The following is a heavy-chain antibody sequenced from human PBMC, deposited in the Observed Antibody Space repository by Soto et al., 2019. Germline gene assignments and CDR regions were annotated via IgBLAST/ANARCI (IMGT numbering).Heavy chain of an antibody. J-gene: IGHJ6*02. CDR1: GGSISSGGYS. Sequence: PSETLSLTCAVSGGSISSGGYSWSWIRQPPGKGLEWIGYIYHSGSTYYNPSLKSRVTISVDRSKNRFSLKLSSVTAADTAVYYCARGYYYGSGSRTYYYYYGMDVWGQGTTVTVSS. D-gene: IGHD3-10*01. V-gene: IGHV4-30-2*01. CDR2: IYHSGST. CDR3: ARGYYYGSGSRTYYYYYGMDV.